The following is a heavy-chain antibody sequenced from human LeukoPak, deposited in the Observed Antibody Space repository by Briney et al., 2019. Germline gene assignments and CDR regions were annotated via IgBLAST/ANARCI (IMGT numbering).Heavy chain of an antibody. V-gene: IGHV4-34*01. Sequence: SDTLSLTCVVNGGSFTGLLWSWIPQAPGKGLEWIGEINHFGSTNYSPSFKSRVTMSVDASKNQFFLNLSSVTAADTAVYYCARGAFDFWGRGTLVTVSS. CDR2: INHFGST. CDR3: ARGAFDF. J-gene: IGHJ2*01. CDR1: GGSFTGLL.